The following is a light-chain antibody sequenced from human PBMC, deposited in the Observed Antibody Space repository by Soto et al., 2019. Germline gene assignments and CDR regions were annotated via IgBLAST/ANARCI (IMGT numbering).Light chain of an antibody. J-gene: IGLJ2*01. V-gene: IGLV1-44*01. Sequence: QSVLTQPPSASGTPGQRVTISCSGSSSNIGSNTVNWYQQIPGTAPKLLIYSNNQRPSGVPDRFSGSKSGTSASLAISGLQSEDEADYYCAAWDDSLNGPGVVFGGGTKVTVL. CDR1: SSNIGSNT. CDR3: AAWDDSLNGPGVV. CDR2: SNN.